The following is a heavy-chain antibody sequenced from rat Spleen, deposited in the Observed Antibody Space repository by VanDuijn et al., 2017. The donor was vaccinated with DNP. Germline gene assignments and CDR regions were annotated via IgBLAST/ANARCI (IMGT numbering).Heavy chain of an antibody. J-gene: IGHJ2*01. Sequence: VQLVESGGGLVQPGRSLKLSCAASGFTFSDYNMAWVRQAPKKGLEWMGVMLTDGDTSYNSALRSRLRISRDTSKSQVFLEMSSLQTEDTATYYCARDWGTLMVLPFDYWGRGVMVTVSS. D-gene: IGHD1-12*03. CDR1: GFTFSDYN. V-gene: IGHV2-32*01. CDR2: MLTDGDT. CDR3: ARDWGTLMVLPFDY.